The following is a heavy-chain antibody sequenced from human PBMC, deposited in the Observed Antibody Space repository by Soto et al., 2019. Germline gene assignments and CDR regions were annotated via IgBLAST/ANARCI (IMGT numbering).Heavy chain of an antibody. Sequence: QVQLVESGGGVVQPGRSLRLSCAASGFTFSSYAMHWVRQAPGKGLEWVAVISYDGSNKYYADSVKGRFTISRDNSKNTVYLAMDRLRAEDTAGYYCGRDRGSSSLFAYWGQGTLVNVSS. CDR3: GRDRGSSSLFAY. J-gene: IGHJ4*02. CDR2: ISYDGSNK. D-gene: IGHD6-6*01. CDR1: GFTFSSYA. V-gene: IGHV3-30-3*01.